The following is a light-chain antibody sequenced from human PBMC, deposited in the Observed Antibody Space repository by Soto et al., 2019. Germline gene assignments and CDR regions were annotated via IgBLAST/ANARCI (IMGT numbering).Light chain of an antibody. CDR3: QQYFSTPPFT. V-gene: IGKV4-1*01. J-gene: IGKJ3*01. CDR1: QSVLYSSNNKNY. CDR2: WAS. Sequence: DIVMTQSPDSLAVSLGERATINCKSSQSVLYSSNNKNYLAWYQQKPGQPPKLLIYWASTRESGVPDRFSGCGSGTDFALTISSLQAEDVAVSYCQQYFSTPPFTFGPGTKVDIK.